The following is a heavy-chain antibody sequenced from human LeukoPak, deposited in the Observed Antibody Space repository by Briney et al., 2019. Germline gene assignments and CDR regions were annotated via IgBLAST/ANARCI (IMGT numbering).Heavy chain of an antibody. CDR1: GYTFTSYA. J-gene: IGHJ4*02. D-gene: IGHD3-16*01. CDR3: ASESRQGGIDY. Sequence: ASVKVSCKASGYTFTSYAMNWVRQAPAQGLEWMGWINTNTGNPTYAQGFTGRFVFSLDTSVSTAYLQISSLKAEDTAVYYCASESRQGGIDYRGQGTLVAVSS. V-gene: IGHV7-4-1*02. CDR2: INTNTGNP.